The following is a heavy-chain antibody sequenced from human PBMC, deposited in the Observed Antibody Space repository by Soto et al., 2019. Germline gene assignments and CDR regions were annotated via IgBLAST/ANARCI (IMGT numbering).Heavy chain of an antibody. Sequence: GASVKVSCKASGYTFTDYYIHRVRQAPGQGLEWMGWIDPNGGGTNYAQKFQDLVTMTRDTSINTAYMELSRLRSDDTALYYCARAYDFWSGYDAFDIWGQGTMVTVSS. V-gene: IGHV1-2*04. D-gene: IGHD3-3*01. CDR1: GYTFTDYY. CDR3: ARAYDFWSGYDAFDI. J-gene: IGHJ3*02. CDR2: IDPNGGGT.